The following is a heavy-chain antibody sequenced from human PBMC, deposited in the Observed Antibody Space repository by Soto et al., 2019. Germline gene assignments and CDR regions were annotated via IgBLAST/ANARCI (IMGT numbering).Heavy chain of an antibody. J-gene: IGHJ5*02. CDR3: ARDQPHCSGGSCYGWFDP. CDR1: GGSISSYY. Sequence: PSETLSLTCTVSGGSISSYYWSWIRQPPGKGLEWIGYIYYSGSTNYNPSLKSRATISVDTSKNQFSLKLSSVTAADTAVYYCARDQPHCSGGSCYGWFDPWGQGTLVTVSS. V-gene: IGHV4-59*01. D-gene: IGHD2-15*01. CDR2: IYYSGST.